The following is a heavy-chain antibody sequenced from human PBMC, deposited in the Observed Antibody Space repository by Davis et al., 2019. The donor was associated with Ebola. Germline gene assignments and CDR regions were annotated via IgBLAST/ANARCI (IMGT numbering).Heavy chain of an antibody. V-gene: IGHV3-7*01. Sequence: GESLKISCAASGFTVSSNYMSWVRQAPGKGPEWVANIKLDGSEKYYVDSVKGRFTISRDNANNSLYLQMNSLRAEDTAVYYCARESSGLDYWGQGTLVTVSS. CDR3: ARESSGLDY. J-gene: IGHJ4*02. CDR1: GFTVSSNY. CDR2: IKLDGSEK. D-gene: IGHD6-19*01.